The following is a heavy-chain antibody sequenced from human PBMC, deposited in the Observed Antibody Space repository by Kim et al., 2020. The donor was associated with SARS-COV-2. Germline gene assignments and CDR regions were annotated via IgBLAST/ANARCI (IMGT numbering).Heavy chain of an antibody. V-gene: IGHV5-51*01. D-gene: IGHD3-3*01. CDR3: ARRKYYDFWSGWDS. CDR2: IYPGDSDT. J-gene: IGHJ4*02. Sequence: GGSLRLSCKGSGFSFTSYWIGWVRQMSGKGLEWMGIIYPGDSDTRYSPSFQGQVTISADKSISTAYLQWSSLKASDTAMYYCARRKYYDFWSGWDSWGQGTLVTVAS. CDR1: GFSFTSYW.